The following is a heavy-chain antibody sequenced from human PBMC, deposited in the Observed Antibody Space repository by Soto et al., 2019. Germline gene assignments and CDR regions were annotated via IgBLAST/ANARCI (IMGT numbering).Heavy chain of an antibody. CDR2: ISYDGSNK. D-gene: IGHD3-10*01. CDR3: AKDSAYGSGSYLDY. J-gene: IGHJ4*02. V-gene: IGHV3-30*18. Sequence: GGFLRLSCAASGFTFSSYGMHWVRQAPGKGLEWVAVISYDGSNKYYADSVKGRFTISRDNSKNTLYLQMNSLRAEDTAVYYCAKDSAYGSGSYLDYWGQGTLVTVSS. CDR1: GFTFSSYG.